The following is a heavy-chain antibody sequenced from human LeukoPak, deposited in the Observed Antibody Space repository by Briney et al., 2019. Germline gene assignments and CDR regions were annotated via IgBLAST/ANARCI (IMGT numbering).Heavy chain of an antibody. CDR2: ISSNGDRT. V-gene: IGHV3-64D*06. Sequence: PGGSLRLSCSASGFIFSTYAMHWVRQAPGKGLEYVSAISSNGDRTYYADAVKGRFTISRDNSKNTVYLQMSSLRAEDTAVYYCVKLYYYGLGSYDRWGQGTTVTVSS. CDR3: VKLYYYGLGSYDR. J-gene: IGHJ6*02. D-gene: IGHD3-10*01. CDR1: GFIFSTYA.